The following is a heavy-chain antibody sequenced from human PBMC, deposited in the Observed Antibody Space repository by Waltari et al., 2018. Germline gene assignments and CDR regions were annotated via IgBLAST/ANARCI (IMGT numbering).Heavy chain of an antibody. CDR2: INHSGST. Sequence: QVQLQQWGAGLLKPSETLSLTCAVYGGSFSGYYWSWIRQPPGKGLEWIGEINHSGSTNYNPSLKSRVTISVDTSKNQFSLKLSSVTAADTAVYYCARPRVEVPNDAFDIWGQGTMVTVSS. CDR3: ARPRVEVPNDAFDI. J-gene: IGHJ3*02. CDR1: GGSFSGYY. V-gene: IGHV4-34*01. D-gene: IGHD3-3*01.